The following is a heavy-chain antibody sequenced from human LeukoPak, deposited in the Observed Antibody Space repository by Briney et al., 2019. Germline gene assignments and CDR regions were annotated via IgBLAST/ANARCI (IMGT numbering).Heavy chain of an antibody. V-gene: IGHV4-31*03. CDR1: GGSISSGGYY. CDR3: ARVPRYCSSTSCQVYGMDV. Sequence: SETLSLTCTVSGGSISSGGYYWSWIRQHPGTGLEWIGYIYYSGSTYYNPSLKSRVTISVDTSKNQFSLKLSSVTAADTAVYYCARVPRYCSSTSCQVYGMDVWGQGTTVTVSS. CDR2: IYYSGST. J-gene: IGHJ6*02. D-gene: IGHD2-2*01.